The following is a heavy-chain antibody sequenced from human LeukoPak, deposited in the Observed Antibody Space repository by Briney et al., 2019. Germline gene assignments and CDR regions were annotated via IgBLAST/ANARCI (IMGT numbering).Heavy chain of an antibody. CDR1: GFTFSSYA. CDR2: ISGSGDST. J-gene: IGHJ4*02. V-gene: IGHV3-23*01. CDR3: AKEYVLRFLEWLLPFDY. D-gene: IGHD3-3*01. Sequence: GGSLRLSCAASGFTFSSYAMSWVRQAPGKGLEWVSGISGSGDSTYYADSVKGRFTISRDNSKNTLYLQMNSLRAEDTAVYYCAKEYVLRFLEWLLPFDYWGQGTLVTVSS.